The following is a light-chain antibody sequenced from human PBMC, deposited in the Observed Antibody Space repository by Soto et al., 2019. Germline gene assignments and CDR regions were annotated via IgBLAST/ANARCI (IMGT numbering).Light chain of an antibody. CDR2: YDN. CDR3: AAWDDSLNGRV. CDR1: SSNIGAGYT. V-gene: IGLV1-44*01. Sequence: QSVLTQPPSMSAAPGQRVTISCSGGSSNIGAGYTVHWYQQLPGTAPKLLIYYDNLRPSGVPDRISGSKSGTSASLAISGLQSDDEADYYCAAWDDSLNGRVFGTGTKVTVL. J-gene: IGLJ1*01.